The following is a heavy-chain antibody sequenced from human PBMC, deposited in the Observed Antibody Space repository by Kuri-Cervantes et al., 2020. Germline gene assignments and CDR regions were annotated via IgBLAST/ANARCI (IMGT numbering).Heavy chain of an antibody. V-gene: IGHV3-48*04. J-gene: IGHJ6*02. CDR1: AFTFSSYS. CDR2: ISSSSSTI. D-gene: IGHD5-18*01. Sequence: EYLNIYCAAPAFTFSSYSMNWVRQAPGKGLEWVSYISSSSSTIYYADSVKGRFTISRDNAKNSLYLQMNSLRAEDTALYYCAKDIGGQYSYARNYYYGMDVWGQGTTVTVSS. CDR3: AKDIGGQYSYARNYYYGMDV.